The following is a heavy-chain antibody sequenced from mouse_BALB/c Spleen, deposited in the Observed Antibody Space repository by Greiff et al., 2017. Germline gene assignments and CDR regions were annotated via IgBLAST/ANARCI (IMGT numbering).Heavy chain of an antibody. CDR2: IDPENGNT. CDR3: ADYDGFAY. J-gene: IGHJ3*01. CDR1: GFNINDYY. Sequence: EVQLKESGAELVRPGAFVKLSCKASGFNINDYYMHWVKQTPEQGLEWIGWIDPENGNTIYDPKFQGKASITADTSSNTAYLQLSSLTSEDTAVYYCADYDGFAYWGQGTLVTVSA. D-gene: IGHD2-4*01. V-gene: IGHV14-1*02.